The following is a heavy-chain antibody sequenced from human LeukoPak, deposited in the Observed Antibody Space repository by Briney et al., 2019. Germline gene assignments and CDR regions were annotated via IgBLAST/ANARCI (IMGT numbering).Heavy chain of an antibody. V-gene: IGHV3-11*01. CDR3: ARDYSSWYAFDP. CDR1: GFTFSDYY. CDR2: ISSSGSTI. Sequence: GGSLRLSCAASGFTFSDYYMSWIRQAPGKGLGWVSYISSSGSTIYYADSVKGRFTISRDNAKNSLYLQMNSLRAEDTAVYYCARDYSSWYAFDPWGQGTLVTVSS. J-gene: IGHJ5*02. D-gene: IGHD6-13*01.